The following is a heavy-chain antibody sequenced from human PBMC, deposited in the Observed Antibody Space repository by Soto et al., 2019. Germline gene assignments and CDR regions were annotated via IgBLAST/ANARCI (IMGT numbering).Heavy chain of an antibody. CDR3: AANWRGAYEGLFDL. D-gene: IGHD1-1*01. J-gene: IGHJ3*01. CDR2: IYSAGTT. V-gene: IGHV4-4*07. Sequence: QVQLRESGPGLVKPSETLSLTCNVSGGPISGYYWNWVRQPAGKGLDWLGRIYSAGTTDLNPTLKSRFIMSEDTSSNQFSLKLLSVTAADTAVYYCAANWRGAYEGLFDLWRQVTTVTLSS. CDR1: GGPISGYY.